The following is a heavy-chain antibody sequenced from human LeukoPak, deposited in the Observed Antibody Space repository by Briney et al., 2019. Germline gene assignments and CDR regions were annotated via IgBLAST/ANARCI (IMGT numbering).Heavy chain of an antibody. V-gene: IGHV4/OR15-8*01. CDR2: IHHDGRI. CDR3: ARSHDHLWGNYPDY. Sequence: ASETLSLTCDVSGGSIDSTNWWNWVRQPPGKGPEWIGEIHHDGRINYNPSLKSRVTLSVDKSKNQFSLRLNSVTAADTAMYYCARSHDHLWGNYPDYWGQGTLVTVSS. CDR1: GGSIDSTNW. J-gene: IGHJ4*02. D-gene: IGHD3-16*02.